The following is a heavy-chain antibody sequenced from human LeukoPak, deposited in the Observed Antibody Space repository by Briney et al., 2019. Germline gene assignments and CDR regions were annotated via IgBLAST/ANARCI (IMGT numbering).Heavy chain of an antibody. Sequence: GGSLRLSCAASGFTVITNDMTWVRQAPGKGLEWVSVLYSDGNTKYADFVQGRFTISRDNSKNTLYLEMNSLSPDDTAVYYCARGVEPLAANTLAYWGQGTLVTVSS. CDR1: GFTVITND. V-gene: IGHV3-53*01. J-gene: IGHJ4*02. CDR2: LYSDGNT. CDR3: ARGVEPLAANTLAY. D-gene: IGHD1-14*01.